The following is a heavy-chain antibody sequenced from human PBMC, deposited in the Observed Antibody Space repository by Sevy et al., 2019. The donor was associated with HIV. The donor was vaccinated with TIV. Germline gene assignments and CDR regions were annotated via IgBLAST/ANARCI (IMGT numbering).Heavy chain of an antibody. J-gene: IGHJ4*02. CDR3: ARQGDLDYFDY. V-gene: IGHV5-51*01. CDR2: IYPGNSDT. Sequence: GESLKISCKGSGYDFTPYWIGWVRQMPGQGLEWMGIIYPGNSDTGYSPSFQGQVTISVDKSFNTAFLQWSSLRASDTAIYYCARQGDLDYFDYWGQGTLVTVSS. CDR1: GYDFTPYW. D-gene: IGHD3-10*01.